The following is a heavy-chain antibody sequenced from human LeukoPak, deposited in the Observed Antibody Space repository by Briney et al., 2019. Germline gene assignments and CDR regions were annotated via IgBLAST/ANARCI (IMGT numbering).Heavy chain of an antibody. D-gene: IGHD5-24*01. CDR3: AKGGDGYNYYFDY. Sequence: GGSLRLSCAASAFTVSSNYMSWVRQAPGKGLEWVAGISGSGGSIRYADSVKGRFIISRDNSKNTLYLQMNSLRAEDTAVYYCAKGGDGYNYYFDYWGQETLVTVSS. J-gene: IGHJ4*02. CDR1: AFTVSSNY. V-gene: IGHV3-23*01. CDR2: ISGSGGSI.